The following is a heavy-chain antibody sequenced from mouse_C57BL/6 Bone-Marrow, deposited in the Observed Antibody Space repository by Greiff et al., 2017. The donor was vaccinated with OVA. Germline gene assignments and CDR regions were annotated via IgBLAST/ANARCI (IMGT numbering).Heavy chain of an antibody. D-gene: IGHD1-1*02. CDR3: ARDDYADV. CDR2: IFPGSGST. CDR1: GYTFTGYW. V-gene: IGHV1-9*01. Sequence: VQLQQSGAELMKPGASVKLSCKATGYTFTGYWIEWVKPRPGHGLEWIGEIFPGSGSTTYNEKFKGKATVTEDTSSNTAYMQLSSLTTEDSAIYSCARDDYADVWGTGTAVTVSA. J-gene: IGHJ1*03.